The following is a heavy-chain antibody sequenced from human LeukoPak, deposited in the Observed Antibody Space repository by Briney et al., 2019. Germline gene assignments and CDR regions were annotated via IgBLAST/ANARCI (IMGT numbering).Heavy chain of an antibody. CDR1: GFTFSSYS. V-gene: IGHV3-21*01. CDR2: ISSSSSYI. CDR3: ARSGYCSSSSCYGSDY. Sequence: KSGGSLRLSCAASGFTFSSYSMNWVRQAPGKGLQWVSLISSSSSYIYYADSVKGRFTISRDNAKNSLYLQMNSLRAEDTAVYYCARSGYCSSSSCYGSDYWGQGTLVTVSS. J-gene: IGHJ4*02. D-gene: IGHD2-2*03.